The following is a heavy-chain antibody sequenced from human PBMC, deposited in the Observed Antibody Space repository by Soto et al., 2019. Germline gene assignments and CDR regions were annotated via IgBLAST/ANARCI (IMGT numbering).Heavy chain of an antibody. D-gene: IGHD6-13*01. Sequence: EVQLLESGGGLVQPGGSLRLSCAASGFTFSNFAMSWVRQAPGKGLEWVSAISDSGGDTYYADSVKGRFTISRDSSKNTLCLQMNSLRAEDTAVYFCAKDNTNSSSWYFYYYYGMDVWGQGTTVTVSS. CDR1: GFTFSNFA. CDR3: AKDNTNSSSWYFYYYYGMDV. CDR2: ISDSGGDT. J-gene: IGHJ6*02. V-gene: IGHV3-23*01.